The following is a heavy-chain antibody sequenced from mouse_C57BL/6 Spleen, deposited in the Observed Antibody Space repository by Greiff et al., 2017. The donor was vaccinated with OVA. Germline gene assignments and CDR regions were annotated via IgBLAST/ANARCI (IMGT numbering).Heavy chain of an antibody. D-gene: IGHD1-1*01. CDR3: ARGVGSSYPAWFAY. CDR1: GYTFTSYD. V-gene: IGHV1-85*01. Sequence: SLPYLLNPGASVKLSCNSSGYTFTSYDINWVKQSPLHGLECIGWIYPRDVSTKYNEKFKGKATLTVDTSSSTAYMELHSLTSEDSAVYFCARGVGSSYPAWFAYWGQGTLVTVSA. J-gene: IGHJ3*01. CDR2: IYPRDVST.